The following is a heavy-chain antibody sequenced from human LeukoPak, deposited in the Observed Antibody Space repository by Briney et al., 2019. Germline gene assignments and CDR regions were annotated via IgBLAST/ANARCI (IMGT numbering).Heavy chain of an antibody. Sequence: GRSLRLSCAASGFTFSGYAMDWVRQAPGKGLEWLGVISYDGSNQYYVDSVKGRFTISRDNSKDTLYLQMSSLRAEDTAVYYCARDSYENSFDYWGQGTLVTVSS. D-gene: IGHD3-22*01. J-gene: IGHJ4*02. CDR3: ARDSYENSFDY. V-gene: IGHV3-30*15. CDR2: ISYDGSNQ. CDR1: GFTFSGYA.